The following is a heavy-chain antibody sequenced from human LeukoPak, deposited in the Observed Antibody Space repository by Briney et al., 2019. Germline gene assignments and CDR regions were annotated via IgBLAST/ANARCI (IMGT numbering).Heavy chain of an antibody. CDR3: ARDSMIVVADFDY. CDR2: ISAYNGNT. CDR1: GGTFSSYA. J-gene: IGHJ4*02. V-gene: IGHV1-18*01. Sequence: ASVKVSCKASGGTFSSYAISWVRQAPGQGLEWMGWISAYNGNTNYAQKLQGRVTMTTDTSTSTAYMELRSLRSDDTAVYYCARDSMIVVADFDYWGQGTLVTASS. D-gene: IGHD3-22*01.